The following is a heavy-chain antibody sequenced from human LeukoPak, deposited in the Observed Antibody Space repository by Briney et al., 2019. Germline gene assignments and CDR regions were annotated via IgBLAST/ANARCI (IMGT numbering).Heavy chain of an antibody. D-gene: IGHD1-26*01. CDR1: GFTFSSYW. J-gene: IGHJ6*02. V-gene: IGHV3-74*01. Sequence: GSLRLSCAASGFTFSSYWMHWVRQAPGKGLVWASRISSDGISTSYADSVKGRFTISRDNAKSTLYLQMNSLRAEDTAVYYCARHLPRSAMDVWGQGTTVTVPS. CDR3: ARHLPRSAMDV. CDR2: ISSDGIST.